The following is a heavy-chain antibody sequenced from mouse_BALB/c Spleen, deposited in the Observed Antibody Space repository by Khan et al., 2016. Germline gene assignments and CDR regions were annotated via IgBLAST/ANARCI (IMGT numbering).Heavy chain of an antibody. V-gene: IGHV14-3*02. J-gene: IGHJ2*03. CDR3: ARCGPISYYGSSFGY. CDR2: IDLANVNS. CDR1: GFNIKDTY. Sequence: VQLQQSGAELVKPGASVKLSCTASGFNIKDTYMHWVRQRPEQGLEWSGSIDLANVNSKYDLHFQGKATITAETSYNQAHLPPSGLTSEGSDVYFGARCGPISYYGSSFGYWGQGTGLTVSA. D-gene: IGHD1-1*01.